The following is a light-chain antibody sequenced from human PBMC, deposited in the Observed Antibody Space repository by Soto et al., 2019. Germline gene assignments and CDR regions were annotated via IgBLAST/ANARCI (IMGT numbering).Light chain of an antibody. CDR3: QQYNNWPIT. CDR1: QNIHNH. CDR2: DAI. Sequence: DKLMSQSPATLSVSLGERVTLSCRASQNIHNHMSWFLQKPGQTPRLLIYDAIIRAPDVPARFSGSGSGTEFTLTISSLQSEDFAVYYCQQYNNWPITFGQGTRLEIK. V-gene: IGKV3-15*01. J-gene: IGKJ5*01.